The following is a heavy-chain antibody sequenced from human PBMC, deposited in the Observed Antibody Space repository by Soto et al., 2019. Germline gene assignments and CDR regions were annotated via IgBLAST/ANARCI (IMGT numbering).Heavy chain of an antibody. CDR3: ARVGCSSTSCYYYYYYMDV. Sequence: QVQLQESGPGLVKPSQTLSLTCTVSGGSISSGGYYWSWIRQHPGKGLEWIGYIYYSGSTYYNPSLKSRVTISVDTSKNQFSLKLSSVTAADTAVYYCARVGCSSTSCYYYYYYMDVWGKGTTVTVSS. J-gene: IGHJ6*03. CDR1: GGSISSGGYY. V-gene: IGHV4-31*03. CDR2: IYYSGST. D-gene: IGHD2-2*01.